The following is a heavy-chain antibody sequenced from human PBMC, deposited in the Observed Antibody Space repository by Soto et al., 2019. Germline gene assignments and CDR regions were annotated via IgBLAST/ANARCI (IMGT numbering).Heavy chain of an antibody. CDR2: IIPIFGTA. CDR1: GGTFSSYA. J-gene: IGHJ6*02. Sequence: SVKVSCKASGGTFSSYAISWVRQAPGQGLEWMGGIIPIFGTANYAQKFQGRVTITADESTNTAYMELSSLRSEDTAVYYCATGGALRLSLGEFSVSEFYRMDVWVQGNMVTVS. CDR3: ATGGALRLSLGEFSVSEFYRMDV. V-gene: IGHV1-69*13. D-gene: IGHD3-16*02.